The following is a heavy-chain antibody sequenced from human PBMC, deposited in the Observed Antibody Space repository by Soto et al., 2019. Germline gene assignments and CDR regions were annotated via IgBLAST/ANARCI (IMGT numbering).Heavy chain of an antibody. V-gene: IGHV3-21*01. CDR3: ARKRAGGSDLDS. J-gene: IGHJ4*02. D-gene: IGHD1-26*01. CDR2: ISSSNNYI. Sequence: EVQLVESGGGLVKPGGSLRLSCAASGFTFSSYTMTWVRQAPGKGLEWVSSISSSNNYIYYTDSVKGRFTVSRDNAKNSLYLEMKSLRPEDTAVFYCARKRAGGSDLDSWGQGTLVTVSP. CDR1: GFTFSSYT.